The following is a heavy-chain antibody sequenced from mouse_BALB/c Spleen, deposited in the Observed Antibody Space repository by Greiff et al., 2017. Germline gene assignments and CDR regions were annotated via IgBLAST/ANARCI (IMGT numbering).Heavy chain of an antibody. Sequence: EVKLMESGGGLVKLGGSLKLSCAASGFTFSSYYMSWVRQTPEKRLELVAAINSNGGNTYYPDTVKGRFTISRDNAKNTLYLQMSSLKSEDTALYYCARQMNGWFAYWGQGTLVTVSA. V-gene: IGHV5-6-2*01. CDR1: GFTFSSYY. CDR3: ARQMNGWFAY. J-gene: IGHJ3*01. CDR2: INSNGGNT.